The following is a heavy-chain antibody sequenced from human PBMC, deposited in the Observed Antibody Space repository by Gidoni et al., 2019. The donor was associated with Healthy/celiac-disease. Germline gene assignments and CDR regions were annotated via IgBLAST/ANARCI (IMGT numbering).Heavy chain of an antibody. J-gene: IGHJ4*02. Sequence: QLQLQESGPGLVKPSETLSLTCTVSGGSISSSSYYWGWIRQPPGEGLEWIGSIYYSGSTYYNPSLKSRVTISVDTSKNQFSLKLSSVTAADTAVYYCARVPRYCSSTSCYMSTFDYWGQGTLVTVSS. CDR1: GGSISSSSYY. V-gene: IGHV4-39*07. CDR2: IYYSGST. CDR3: ARVPRYCSSTSCYMSTFDY. D-gene: IGHD2-2*02.